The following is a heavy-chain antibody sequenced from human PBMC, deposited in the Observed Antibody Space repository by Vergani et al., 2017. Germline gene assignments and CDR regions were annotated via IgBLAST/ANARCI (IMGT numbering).Heavy chain of an antibody. J-gene: IGHJ4*02. V-gene: IGHV4-30-4*08. D-gene: IGHD6-13*01. Sequence: QVQLQESGPGLVKPSQTLSLTCSVSGGSISRNDYYWSWIRQPPGKGLEWLGYNYYSGSTYYNPSLKSRLTMSVDTSKNQFSLELSSVTASDTAMYYCASKPTGTSWYSVKYYFDFWGQGTLVAVSS. CDR3: ASKPTGTSWYSVKYYFDF. CDR1: GGSISRNDYY. CDR2: NYYSGST.